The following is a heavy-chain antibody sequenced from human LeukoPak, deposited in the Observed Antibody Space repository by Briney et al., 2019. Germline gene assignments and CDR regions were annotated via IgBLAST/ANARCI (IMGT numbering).Heavy chain of an antibody. CDR2: IYYSGST. V-gene: IGHV4-39*07. J-gene: IGHJ4*02. D-gene: IGHD1-26*01. CDR3: ARAYSGSYYG. Sequence: SETLSLTCTVSGGSISSSSYYWGWIRQPPGKGLEWIGSIYYSGSTYYNPSLKSRVTISVDTSKNQFSLKLSSVTAADTAVYYCARAYSGSYYGWGQGTLVTVSS. CDR1: GGSISSSSYY.